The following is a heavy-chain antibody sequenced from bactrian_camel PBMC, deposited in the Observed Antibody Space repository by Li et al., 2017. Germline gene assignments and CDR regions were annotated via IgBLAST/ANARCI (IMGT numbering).Heavy chain of an antibody. CDR2: VDRDGST. CDR1: GGSYCRYI. V-gene: IGHV3S53*01. J-gene: IGHJ4*01. CDR3: GAVRAAICSMQWTTRMFTY. Sequence: HVQLVESGGGSVHAGGSLRRSCATSGGSYCRYIMSWNRPAPGKEREVVSGVDRDGSTTYADSVKGRFVTSQDYAKRSVSLQMNNPNPEDAGMYYCGAVRAAICSMQWTTRMFTYWGQGTQVTVS. D-gene: IGHD2*01.